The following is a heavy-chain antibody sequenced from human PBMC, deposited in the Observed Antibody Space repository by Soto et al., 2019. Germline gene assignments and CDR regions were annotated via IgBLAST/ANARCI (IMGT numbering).Heavy chain of an antibody. CDR3: AREYSAATDDY. Sequence: QVQLVQSGAEVKKPGASVKVSCKASGYTFTSYGLSWVRQAPGQGLEWMGWISDYNGNTNYEQKLQCRVTMTTDTSTSTADMGQRSVRADDTAVYCCAREYSAATDDYGGEGTVVKVSS. D-gene: IGHD6-13*01. CDR1: GYTFTSYG. V-gene: IGHV1-18*01. CDR2: ISDYNGNT. J-gene: IGHJ4*02.